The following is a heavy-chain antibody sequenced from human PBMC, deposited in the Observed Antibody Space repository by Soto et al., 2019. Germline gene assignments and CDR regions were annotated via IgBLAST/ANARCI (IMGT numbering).Heavy chain of an antibody. Sequence: QLQLQESGPGLVKPSETLSLTCTVSGGSISRSSYFWGWIRQPPGKGLEWIGSIYYSGNTYYNASLRSRVTISVDTSETQFSLKLSSVTAAETAAYYCATLWFGEGDYWGQGTLVTVSS. CDR1: GGSISRSSYF. D-gene: IGHD3-10*01. V-gene: IGHV4-39*01. CDR2: IYYSGNT. CDR3: ATLWFGEGDY. J-gene: IGHJ4*02.